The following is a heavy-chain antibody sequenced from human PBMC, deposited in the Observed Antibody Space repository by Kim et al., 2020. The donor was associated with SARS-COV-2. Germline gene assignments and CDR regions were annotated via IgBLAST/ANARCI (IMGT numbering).Heavy chain of an antibody. CDR3: ARVANYYDSSGYYRKGHYYYYGMDV. D-gene: IGHD3-22*01. CDR1: GYTFTSYG. CDR2: ISAYNGNT. V-gene: IGHV1-18*01. J-gene: IGHJ6*02. Sequence: ASVKVSCKASGYTFTSYGISWVRQAPGRGLEWMGWISAYNGNTNYAQKLQGRVTMTTDTSTSTAYMELRSLRSDDTAVYYCARVANYYDSSGYYRKGHYYYYGMDVWGQGTTVTVSS.